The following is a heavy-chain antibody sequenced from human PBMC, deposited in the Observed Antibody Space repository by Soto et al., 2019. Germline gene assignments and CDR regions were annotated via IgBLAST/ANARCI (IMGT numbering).Heavy chain of an antibody. CDR3: ARDADYGGSRGGMDV. CDR2: IYYSGRT. Sequence: QVRLEESGPGLVNPSETLSLICSVSGGSVNNADYFWSWIRHHPENGLEWIGYIYYSGRTRDNTSFKTRANLSIDTSKNQFSLRLNSVTVADTAVYFCARDADYGGSRGGMDVWGRGTTVTVSS. V-gene: IGHV4-31*03. CDR1: GGSVNNADYF. D-gene: IGHD4-17*01. J-gene: IGHJ6*02.